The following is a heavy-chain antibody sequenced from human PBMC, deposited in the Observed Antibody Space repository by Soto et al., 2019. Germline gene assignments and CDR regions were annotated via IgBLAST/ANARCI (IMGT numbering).Heavy chain of an antibody. CDR1: GFTFSSCA. CDR2: ISGSGGST. D-gene: IGHD3-9*01. CDR3: AKEYDILTGLPAFDI. J-gene: IGHJ3*02. V-gene: IGHV3-23*01. Sequence: GGSLRLSCAASGFTFSSCAMSWVRQAPGKGLEWVSAISGSGGSTHYADSVKGRFTISRDNSKNTLYLQMNSLRAEDTAVYYCAKEYDILTGLPAFDIWGQGTMVTVSS.